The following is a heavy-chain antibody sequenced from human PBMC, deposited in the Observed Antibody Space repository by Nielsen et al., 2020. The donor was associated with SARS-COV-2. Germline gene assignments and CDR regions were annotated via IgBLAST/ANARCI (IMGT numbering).Heavy chain of an antibody. CDR1: GFPFDDYA. Sequence: SLKIPCAASGFPFDDYAMHWVRQAPGQGLEWVSGISWSSGSIGYADSVKGRFTISRDNAKNSLYLQMNSLRAEDTALYYCAKTHDVALLWFGYFDLWGRGTLVTDSS. CDR2: ISWSSGSI. D-gene: IGHD3-10*01. CDR3: AKTHDVALLWFGYFDL. V-gene: IGHV3-9*01. J-gene: IGHJ2*01.